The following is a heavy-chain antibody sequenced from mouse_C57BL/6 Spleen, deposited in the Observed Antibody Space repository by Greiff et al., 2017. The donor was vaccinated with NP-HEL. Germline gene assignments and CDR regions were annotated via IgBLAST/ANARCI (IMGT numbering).Heavy chain of an antibody. CDR2: INPNNGGT. J-gene: IGHJ1*03. V-gene: IGHV1-22*01. D-gene: IGHD4-1*01. Sequence: EVQRVESGPELVKPGASVKMSCKASGYTFTDYNMHWVKQSHGKSLEWIGYINPNNGGTSYNQKFKGKATLTVNKSSSTAYMELRSLTSEDSAVYYCARTGTRYFDVWGTGTTVTVSS. CDR3: ARTGTRYFDV. CDR1: GYTFTDYN.